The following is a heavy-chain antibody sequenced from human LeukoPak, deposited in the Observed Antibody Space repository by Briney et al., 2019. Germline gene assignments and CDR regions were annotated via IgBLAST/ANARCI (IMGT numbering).Heavy chain of an antibody. CDR3: ARDFNREDFDY. Sequence: PGGSLRLSCAASGFVFSNYDMDWVRQARGKGLEWVAIIWLDGSATYYGDSVKGRFTVSRDNSNNTLYLQMNSLRVEDTAVYYCARDFNREDFDYWGQGTLVAVSS. CDR2: IWLDGSAT. V-gene: IGHV3-33*01. CDR1: GFVFSNYD. D-gene: IGHD1-14*01. J-gene: IGHJ4*02.